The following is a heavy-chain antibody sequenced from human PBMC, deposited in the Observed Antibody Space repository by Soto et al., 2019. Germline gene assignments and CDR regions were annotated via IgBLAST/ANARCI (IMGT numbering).Heavy chain of an antibody. CDR1: GFTFSSYA. CDR2: ISYDGSNK. Sequence: QVQLVESGGGVVQPGRSLRLSCAASGFTFSSYAMHWVRKAPGKGLEWVAVISYDGSNKYYADSVKGRFTISRDNSKNTLYLQMNSLRAEDTAVYYCARDGGYGMDVWGQGTTVTVSS. J-gene: IGHJ6*02. D-gene: IGHD2-15*01. CDR3: ARDGGYGMDV. V-gene: IGHV3-30-3*01.